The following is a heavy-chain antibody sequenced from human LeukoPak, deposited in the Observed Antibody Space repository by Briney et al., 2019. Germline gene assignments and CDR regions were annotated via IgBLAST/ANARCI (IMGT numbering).Heavy chain of an antibody. CDR3: ARVIAGVQLGFTGGYYYCHMDV. CDR2: IYYSGNR. D-gene: IGHD2-8*02. J-gene: IGHJ6*03. CDR1: GGSISGSKYY. V-gene: IGHV4-39*07. Sequence: SETLSLTCTVSGGSISGSKYYWGWIRQPPGKGLEWIGSIYYSGNRYYNPSLKSRITISVDTSKNQFSLKLSSVTAADTAVYYCARVIAGVQLGFTGGYYYCHMDVWGKGTTVAVSS.